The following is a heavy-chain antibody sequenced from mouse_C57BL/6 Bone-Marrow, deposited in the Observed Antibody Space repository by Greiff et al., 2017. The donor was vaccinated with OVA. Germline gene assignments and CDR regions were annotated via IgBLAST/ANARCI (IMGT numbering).Heavy chain of an antibody. J-gene: IGHJ4*01. Sequence: EVKLVESGGGLVQPKGSLKLSCAASGFSFNTYAMNWVRQAPGKGLEWVARIRSKSNNYATYYADSVKDRFTISRDDSESMLYLQMNNLKTEDTAMYYCVRHEGRMGNRGGIYAMDYWGQGTSVTVSS. CDR1: GFSFNTYA. D-gene: IGHD2-1*01. CDR3: VRHEGRMGNRGGIYAMDY. CDR2: IRSKSNNYAT. V-gene: IGHV10-1*01.